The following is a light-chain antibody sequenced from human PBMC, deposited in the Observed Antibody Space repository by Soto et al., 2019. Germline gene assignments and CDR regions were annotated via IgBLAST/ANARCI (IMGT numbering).Light chain of an antibody. CDR1: SSNIGSNT. J-gene: IGLJ3*02. CDR3: ATWDDSLNGL. CDR2: SNN. V-gene: IGLV1-44*01. Sequence: QSVLTQPPSASGTPGQRVTISCSGSSSNIGSNTVSWYQQLPGTAPKLLIYSNNQRPSGVPDRFSGSKSGTSASLAISGLQSEDEADYCCATWDDSLNGLFGGGTKLTVL.